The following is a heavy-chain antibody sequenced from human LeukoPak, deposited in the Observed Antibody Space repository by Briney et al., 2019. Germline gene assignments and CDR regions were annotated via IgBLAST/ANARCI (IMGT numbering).Heavy chain of an antibody. D-gene: IGHD3-22*01. J-gene: IGHJ4*02. Sequence: GGSLRLSCAASGFSFSTYAMHWVRQAPGKGLEYVSAISSNEDTTYYANSVKGRFTISRDNSKNTLYLHMGSLRVEDTAVYYCAKAPLVYYDSSGYFDYWGQGTLVTVSS. CDR2: ISSNEDTT. V-gene: IGHV3-64*01. CDR3: AKAPLVYYDSSGYFDY. CDR1: GFSFSTYA.